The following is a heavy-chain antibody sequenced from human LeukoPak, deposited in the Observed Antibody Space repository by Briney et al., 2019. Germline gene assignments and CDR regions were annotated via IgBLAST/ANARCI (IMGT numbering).Heavy chain of an antibody. CDR1: GFTFSTYN. CDR2: ITSSSIHT. Sequence: GGSLRLSCAASGFTFSTYNMNWVRQAPGKGLEWVSSITSSSIHTFYADSVKGRFTISRDNAKNSLYLQMNSLRAEDTALYYCAKEVHTYGSPFDYWGQGTLVTVSS. CDR3: AKEVHTYGSPFDY. J-gene: IGHJ4*02. V-gene: IGHV3-21*04. D-gene: IGHD5-18*01.